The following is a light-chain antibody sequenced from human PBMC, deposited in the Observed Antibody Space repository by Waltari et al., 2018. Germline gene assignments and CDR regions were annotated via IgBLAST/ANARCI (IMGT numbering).Light chain of an antibody. CDR2: DTD. CDR3: LLSYSDSWL. CDR1: TGAVTSGHY. V-gene: IGLV7-46*01. Sequence: QAVVTQEPSLTVSPGGTVTLTCGSNTGAVTSGHYPYWFQQKPGQAPRTLSYDTDNKHSWTPARFSGSLLGGKAALTLSAAQPEDEAEYYCLLSYSDSWLFGGGTKLTVL. J-gene: IGLJ2*01.